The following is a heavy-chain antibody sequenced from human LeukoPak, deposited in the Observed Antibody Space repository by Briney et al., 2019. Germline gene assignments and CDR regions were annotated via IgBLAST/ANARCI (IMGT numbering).Heavy chain of an antibody. CDR2: ISAYNGNA. V-gene: IGHV1-18*01. CDR3: AREEPLSIFGVVTQPNWFDR. Sequence: GASVKVSCKASGYTFTSYGISWVRQAPGQGLGWMGWISAYNGNANYVQKLQGRVTLTTDTSTSTAYMELRSLRSDDTAVYYCAREEPLSIFGVVTQPNWFDRWGQGTLVTVSS. J-gene: IGHJ5*02. CDR1: GYTFTSYG. D-gene: IGHD3-3*01.